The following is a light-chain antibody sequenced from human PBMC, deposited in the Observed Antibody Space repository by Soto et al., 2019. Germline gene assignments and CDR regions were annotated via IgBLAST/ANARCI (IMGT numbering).Light chain of an antibody. J-gene: IGLJ1*01. CDR3: CSYSGSSFYV. V-gene: IGLV2-23*02. CDR1: SSDVGSYNL. Sequence: QSVLTQPASVSGSPGQSITISCTGTSSDVGSYNLVSWYQQHPGKAPKLMIYEVSKRPSGVSNRFSGSKSGNTASLTISGLQAEYEADYYSCSYSGSSFYVFGTGTKVTVL. CDR2: EVS.